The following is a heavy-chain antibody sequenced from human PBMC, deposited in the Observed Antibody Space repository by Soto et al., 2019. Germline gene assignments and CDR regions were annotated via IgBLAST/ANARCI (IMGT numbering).Heavy chain of an antibody. CDR2: IYYSGIT. CDR3: ARHRVAALHFDP. V-gene: IGHV4-39*01. Sequence: SETLSLTCTVSGGAINSVTYYWAWIRQPPGKGLVWIGSIYYSGITYYNPSLKSRVTVSVGTSKNEFSLRLTSVTAADTALYYCARHRVAALHFDPWGQGAPVTVSS. CDR1: GGAINSVTYY. J-gene: IGHJ5*02. D-gene: IGHD6-25*01.